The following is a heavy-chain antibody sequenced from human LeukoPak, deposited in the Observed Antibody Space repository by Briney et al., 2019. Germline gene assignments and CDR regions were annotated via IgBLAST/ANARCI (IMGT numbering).Heavy chain of an antibody. CDR2: ISPSGDIT. CDR1: GFTFSNHG. J-gene: IGHJ4*02. D-gene: IGHD6-13*01. CDR3: AKGVIAAAGTGDYFDY. V-gene: IGHV3-23*01. Sequence: GGSLRLSCAASGFTFSNHGMNWVRQAPGKGLEWVSGISPSGDITYYADSVKGRFTISRDNSKNTLYLQMNSLRAEDTAVYYCAKGVIAAAGTGDYFDYWGQGTLVTVSS.